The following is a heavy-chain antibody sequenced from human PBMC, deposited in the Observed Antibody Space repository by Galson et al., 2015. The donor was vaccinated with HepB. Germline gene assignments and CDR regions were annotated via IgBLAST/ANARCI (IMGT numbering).Heavy chain of an antibody. Sequence: ETLSLTCAVFGGSTSSNTYYWGWIRQPPGKGLEWIGYIHYTGITNYNPSLKSRVTISVDTSKSQSSLKLTSVTAADTAMYYCARIDDGLNGCCHFDFWGQGALVTVSS. CDR2: IHYTGIT. V-gene: IGHV4-61*05. CDR3: ARIDDGLNGCCHFDF. CDR1: GGSTSSNTYY. J-gene: IGHJ4*02. D-gene: IGHD2-15*01.